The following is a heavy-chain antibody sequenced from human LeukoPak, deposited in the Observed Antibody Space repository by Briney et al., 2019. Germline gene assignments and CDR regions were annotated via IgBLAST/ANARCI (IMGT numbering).Heavy chain of an antibody. V-gene: IGHV4-34*01. CDR2: INHSGST. Sequence: PSETLSLTCGVYGGSYSDYYWSWIRQPPGKGLEWIGEINHSGSTNYNPSLKSRVTISVDTSKNQFSLKLSSVTAADTAVYYCARGRFSGSPEWFDPWGQGTLVTVSS. J-gene: IGHJ5*02. CDR1: GGSYSDYY. CDR3: ARGRFSGSPEWFDP. D-gene: IGHD1-26*01.